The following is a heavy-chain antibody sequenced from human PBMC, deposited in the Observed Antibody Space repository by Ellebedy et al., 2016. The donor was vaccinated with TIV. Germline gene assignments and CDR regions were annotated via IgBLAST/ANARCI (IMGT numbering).Heavy chain of an antibody. CDR3: AKDRSVVVIAMGHDAFDI. D-gene: IGHD2-21*01. CDR1: GFIFDRFG. Sequence: GGSLRLXCAASGFIFDRFGMHWVCQAPGKGLEWVAVISYDGRNAYYADSVKGRFTISRDNSKNTLYLQMNSLRAEDTAVYYCAKDRSVVVIAMGHDAFDIWGQGTMVTASS. J-gene: IGHJ3*02. CDR2: ISYDGRNA. V-gene: IGHV3-30*18.